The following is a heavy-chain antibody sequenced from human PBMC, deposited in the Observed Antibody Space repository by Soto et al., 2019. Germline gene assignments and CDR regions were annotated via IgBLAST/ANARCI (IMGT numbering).Heavy chain of an antibody. CDR1: GYTLTELS. CDR2: FEPEDGET. Sequence: ASVKVSCKVSGYTLTELSMHWVRQAPGKGREWMGGFEPEDGETIYAQKFQGRVTMTEDTSTDTAYMELSSLRSEDTAVYYCATAGGSGRYSYYFDYYGMDVWGQGTMVTVSS. J-gene: IGHJ6*02. D-gene: IGHD3-10*01. CDR3: ATAGGSGRYSYYFDYYGMDV. V-gene: IGHV1-24*01.